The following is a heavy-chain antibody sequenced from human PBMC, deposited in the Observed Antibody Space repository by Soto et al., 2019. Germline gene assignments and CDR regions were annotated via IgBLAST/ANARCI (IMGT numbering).Heavy chain of an antibody. CDR2: IYYSGST. D-gene: IGHD3-22*01. Sequence: PSETLSLTCTVSGGSISSSSYYWGWIRQPPGKGLEWIGSIYYSGSTYYNPSLKSRVTISVDTSKNQFSLKLSSVTAADTAVYYCARDFSMVVVAPGYWGQGTLVTV. V-gene: IGHV4-39*07. J-gene: IGHJ4*02. CDR1: GGSISSSSYY. CDR3: ARDFSMVVVAPGY.